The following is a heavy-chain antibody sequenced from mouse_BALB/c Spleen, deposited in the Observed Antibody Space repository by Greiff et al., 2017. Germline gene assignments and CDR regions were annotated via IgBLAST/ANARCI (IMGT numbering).Heavy chain of an antibody. CDR1: GFTFSSYG. J-gene: IGHJ4*01. D-gene: IGHD1-1*02. CDR3: AREDYDAMDY. Sequence: EVQGVESGGGLVKPGGSLKLSCAASGFTFSSYGMSWVRQTPDKRLEWVATISSGGSYTYYPDSVKGRFTISRDNAKNTLYLQMSSLKSEDTAMYYCAREDYDAMDYWGQGTSVTVSS. CDR2: ISSGGSYT. V-gene: IGHV5-6*01.